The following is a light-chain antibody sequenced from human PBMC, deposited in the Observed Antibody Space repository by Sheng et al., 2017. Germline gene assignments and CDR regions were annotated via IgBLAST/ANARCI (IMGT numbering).Light chain of an antibody. Sequence: EIVLTQSPGTLSLSPGERATFSCRASQSVSSNSLAWYQHKPGQPPRLLIYDASTRASGIPERFTGSGSGTDFTLTITRLEPEDFAVYYCQQYGSSPWTFGHGTKVEVK. CDR1: QSVSSNS. J-gene: IGKJ1*01. V-gene: IGKV3-20*01. CDR3: QQYGSSPWT. CDR2: DAS.